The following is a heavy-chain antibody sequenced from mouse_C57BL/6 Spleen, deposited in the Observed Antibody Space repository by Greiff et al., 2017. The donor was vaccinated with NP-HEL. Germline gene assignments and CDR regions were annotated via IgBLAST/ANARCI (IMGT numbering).Heavy chain of an antibody. CDR2: IDPSDSYT. D-gene: IGHD2-13*01. J-gene: IGHJ2*01. Sequence: QVQLKQSGAELVRPGTSVKVSCKASGYTFTSYWMHWVKQRPGQGLEWIGVIDPSDSYTNYNQKFKGKATLTVDTSSSTAYMQLSSLTSEDSAVYYWARGLQYYFDYWGQGTTLTVSS. V-gene: IGHV1-59*01. CDR3: ARGLQYYFDY. CDR1: GYTFTSYW.